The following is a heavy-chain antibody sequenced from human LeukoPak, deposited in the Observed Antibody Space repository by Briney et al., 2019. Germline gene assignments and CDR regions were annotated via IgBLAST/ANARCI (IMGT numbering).Heavy chain of an antibody. Sequence: SETLSLTCTVSGGSISSSRSWWGCIRQPAGERLEWIGSSSSSGTTYYNPSLKNRVTMSLDTSKNQFSLQLNSVTAADTAMYYCARSFSPNYYDLLDYWGQGTLVTVSS. J-gene: IGHJ4*02. CDR1: GGSISSSRSW. CDR3: ARSFSPNYYDLLDY. D-gene: IGHD3-22*01. V-gene: IGHV4-39*07. CDR2: SSSSGTT.